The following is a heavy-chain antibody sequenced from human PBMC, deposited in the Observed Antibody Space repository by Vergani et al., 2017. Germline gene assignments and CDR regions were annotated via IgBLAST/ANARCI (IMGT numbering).Heavy chain of an antibody. J-gene: IGHJ4*02. CDR2: IYYSGST. D-gene: IGHD5-12*01. Sequence: QVQLQESGPGLVKPSETLSLTCTVSGGSISSYYWSWIRQPPGKGLEWIGYIYYSGSTNYNPSLKSRVTISVDTSTNQFSLKLSSVTAADTAVYYCARAGYSGYDWDYWGQGTLVTVSS. CDR3: ARAGYSGYDWDY. V-gene: IGHV4-59*01. CDR1: GGSISSYY.